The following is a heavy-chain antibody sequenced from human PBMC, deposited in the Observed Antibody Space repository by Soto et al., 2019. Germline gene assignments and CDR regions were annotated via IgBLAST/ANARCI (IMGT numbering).Heavy chain of an antibody. CDR2: IYWDDDK. D-gene: IGHD6-13*01. CDR3: AHRGLLIAAAGTWLDI. V-gene: IGHV2-5*02. Sequence: SGHTLVNPTQTLTLTCTFSGFSLSTSGVGVGWIRQPPGKALEWLALIYWDDDKRYSPSLKSRLTITKDTSKNQVVLTMTNMDPVDTATYYCAHRGLLIAAAGTWLDIWGQGTMVTVSS. J-gene: IGHJ3*02. CDR1: GFSLSTSGVG.